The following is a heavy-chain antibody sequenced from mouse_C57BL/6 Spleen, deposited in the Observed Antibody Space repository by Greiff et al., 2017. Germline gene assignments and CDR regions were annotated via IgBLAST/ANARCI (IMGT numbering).Heavy chain of an antibody. CDR1: GYTFTSYW. D-gene: IGHD2-5*01. Sequence: VQLQQPGTELVKPGASVKLSCKASGYTFTSYWMHWVKQRPGQGLEWIGNINPSNGGTNYNEKFKSKATLTVDKSSSTAYMQLSSLTSEDSAVYYCARSLYSNYRNYYYAMDYWGQGTSGTVSS. CDR3: ARSLYSNYRNYYYAMDY. V-gene: IGHV1-53*01. J-gene: IGHJ4*01. CDR2: INPSNGGT.